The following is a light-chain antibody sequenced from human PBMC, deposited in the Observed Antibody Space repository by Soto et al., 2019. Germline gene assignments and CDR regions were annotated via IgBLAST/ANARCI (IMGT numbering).Light chain of an antibody. V-gene: IGKV3-11*01. J-gene: IGKJ4*01. CDR2: DAS. CDR1: QSVGSY. Sequence: EIVLTQSPATLSLSLGETATLSCRASQSVGSYLAWYQQKPGQAPRLLLYDASTRATGIPARFSGSGSGTDFTLTISSLEPEDVAVYYCQQRTNSPPVTFGGGTKVEIK. CDR3: QQRTNSPPVT.